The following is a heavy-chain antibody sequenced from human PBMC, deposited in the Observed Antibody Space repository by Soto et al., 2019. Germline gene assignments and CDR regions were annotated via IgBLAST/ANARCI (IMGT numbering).Heavy chain of an antibody. CDR3: ARAMVRGVITPYHYYMDV. Sequence: QVQLQESGPGLVKPSQTLSLTCTVSGGSISSGGYYWSWIRQHPGKGLEWIGYIYYSGSTYYNPSLKSRVTISVDTSKNQFSLKLSSVTAADPAVYYCARAMVRGVITPYHYYMDVWGKGTTVTVSS. J-gene: IGHJ6*03. V-gene: IGHV4-31*03. CDR2: IYYSGST. CDR1: GGSISSGGYY. D-gene: IGHD3-10*01.